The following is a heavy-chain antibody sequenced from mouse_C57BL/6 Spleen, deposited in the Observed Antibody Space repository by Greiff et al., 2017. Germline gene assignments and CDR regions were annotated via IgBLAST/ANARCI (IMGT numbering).Heavy chain of an antibody. Sequence: EVMLVESEGGLVQPGSSMKLSCTASGFTFSDYYMAWVRQVPEKGLEWVANINYDGSSTYYLDSLKSRFIISRDNAKNLLYLQMSSLKSEDTATYYCARDPHYGSSSLFDDWGQGTTLTVSS. CDR3: ARDPHYGSSSLFDD. CDR2: INYDGSST. D-gene: IGHD1-1*01. V-gene: IGHV5-16*01. J-gene: IGHJ2*01. CDR1: GFTFSDYY.